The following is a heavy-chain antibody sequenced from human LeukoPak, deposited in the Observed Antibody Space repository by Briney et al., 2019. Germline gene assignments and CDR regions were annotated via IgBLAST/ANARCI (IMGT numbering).Heavy chain of an antibody. J-gene: IGHJ6*02. D-gene: IGHD1-26*01. Sequence: KFQGRVTITRDTSASTAYMELSSLRSEDTAVYYCARRMELPYYYYGMDVWGQGTLVTVSS. V-gene: IGHV1-3*01. CDR3: ARRMELPYYYYGMDV.